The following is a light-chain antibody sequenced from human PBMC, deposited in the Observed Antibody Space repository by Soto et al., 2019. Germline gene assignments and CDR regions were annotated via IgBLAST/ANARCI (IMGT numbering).Light chain of an antibody. CDR3: SEDTRSSPV. CDR2: DVS. J-gene: IGLJ3*02. CDR1: SSDVGGYNY. Sequence: QSALTQPASVSGSPGQSITISCTGTSSDVGGYNYVSWYQQHPGKAHKLMIYDVSHRPSGVSNRCSGSKSGNTASLTISGPQAEDDAYYSGSEDTRSSPVFGGGTKLTVL. V-gene: IGLV2-14*01.